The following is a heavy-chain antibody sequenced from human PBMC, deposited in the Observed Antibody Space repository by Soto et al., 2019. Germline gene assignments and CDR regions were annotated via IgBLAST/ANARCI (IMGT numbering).Heavy chain of an antibody. V-gene: IGHV3-33*01. D-gene: IGHD2-15*01. CDR1: GFTFSSYG. Sequence: VQLVESGGGVVQPGRSLRLSCAASGFTFSSYGMHWVRQAPGKGLEWVAVIWYDGSNKYYADSVKGRFTISRDNSKNTLYLQMNSLRAEDTAVYYCARDRLAYCSGGSCYYYYYYMDVWGKGTTVTVSS. CDR3: ARDRLAYCSGGSCYYYYYYMDV. J-gene: IGHJ6*03. CDR2: IWYDGSNK.